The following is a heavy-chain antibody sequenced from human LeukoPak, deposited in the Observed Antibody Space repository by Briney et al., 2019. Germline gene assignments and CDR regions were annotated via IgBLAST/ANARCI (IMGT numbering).Heavy chain of an antibody. J-gene: IGHJ3*02. Sequence: GGSLRLSCAASGFTVSSNYMSWVRQAPGKGLEWVSVIYSGGSTYYADSVKGRFTISRDNSKNTLYLQMNSLRAEDTAVYYCAKYLYSYGYGDAFDIWGQGTMVTVSS. D-gene: IGHD5-18*01. CDR1: GFTVSSNY. CDR2: IYSGGST. V-gene: IGHV3-53*01. CDR3: AKYLYSYGYGDAFDI.